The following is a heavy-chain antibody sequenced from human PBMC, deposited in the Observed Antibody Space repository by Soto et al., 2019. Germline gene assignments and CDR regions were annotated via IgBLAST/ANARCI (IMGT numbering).Heavy chain of an antibody. CDR2: IYPGDSDT. CDR3: ARPNASRSYGRWFEP. D-gene: IGHD6-6*01. Sequence: GESLKISCKGSWYSFTSYWIGWVRQGPGKGLEWMGIIYPGDSDTRYSPSFQGQVTISADKSISTAYLQWSSLKASDTAMYYCARPNASRSYGRWFEPWGQGTLVIVSS. J-gene: IGHJ5*02. CDR1: WYSFTSYW. V-gene: IGHV5-51*01.